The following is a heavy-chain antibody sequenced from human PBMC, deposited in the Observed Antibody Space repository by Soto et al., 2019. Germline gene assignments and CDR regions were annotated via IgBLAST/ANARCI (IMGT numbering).Heavy chain of an antibody. D-gene: IGHD3-3*01. Sequence: GASVKVSCTASGYTFTSYGISWVRQAPGQGLEWMGWISAYNGNTNYAQKLQGRVTMTTDTSTSTAYMELRSLRSDDTAVYYCARVLPKYYDFWSGSGPTEYYFDYWGQGTLVTVSS. CDR3: ARVLPKYYDFWSGSGPTEYYFDY. CDR2: ISAYNGNT. V-gene: IGHV1-18*01. J-gene: IGHJ4*02. CDR1: GYTFTSYG.